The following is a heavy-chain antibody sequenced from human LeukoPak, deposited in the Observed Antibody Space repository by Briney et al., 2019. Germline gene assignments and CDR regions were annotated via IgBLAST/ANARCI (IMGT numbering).Heavy chain of an antibody. CDR1: RFTLSTYA. CDR2: ISYDGNNK. CDR3: ARPQGGRQLWLHFDY. J-gene: IGHJ4*02. V-gene: IGHV3-30-3*01. Sequence: PGGSLRLSCAPSRFTLSTYAIHWVRPAPGKGLEWVAVISYDGNNKYYADSVKGRFTISRDNSKNTLYLQVNSLRAEDTAVYYCARPQGGRQLWLHFDYWGRGTLVTVSS. D-gene: IGHD5-18*01.